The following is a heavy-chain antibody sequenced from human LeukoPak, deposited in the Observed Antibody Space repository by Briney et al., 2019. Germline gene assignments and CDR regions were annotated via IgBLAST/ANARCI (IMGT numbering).Heavy chain of an antibody. V-gene: IGHV3-23*01. J-gene: IGHJ4*02. D-gene: IGHD3-3*02. Sequence: GGSLRLSCAASGFTFIIYAMSGVRQAPGKGLEWVSPICGSCDSTHYAVSVKGRFTISRDTSNNTLYLQMKSLSAEDTGIYYCATLSGYFHHWGQGTLVTVSS. CDR3: ATLSGYFHH. CDR2: ICGSCDST. CDR1: GFTFIIYA.